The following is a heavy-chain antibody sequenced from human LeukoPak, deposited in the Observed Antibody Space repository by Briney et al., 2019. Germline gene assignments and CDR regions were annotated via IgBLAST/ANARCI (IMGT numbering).Heavy chain of an antibody. CDR3: ASHTGIAVAGKYYYYGMDV. CDR2: IYPGDSDT. Sequence: GESRKISCKGSGYSCTSYGMGSVRQMPGKGLEWMGIIYPGDSDTRYSPSFQGQVTISADKSISTAYLQWSSLKASDTAMYYCASHTGIAVAGKYYYYGMDVWGQGTTVTVSS. J-gene: IGHJ6*02. V-gene: IGHV5-51*01. D-gene: IGHD6-19*01. CDR1: GYSCTSYG.